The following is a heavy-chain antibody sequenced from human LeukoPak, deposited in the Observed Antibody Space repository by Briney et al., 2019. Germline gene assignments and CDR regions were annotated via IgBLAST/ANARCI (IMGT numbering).Heavy chain of an antibody. CDR2: ISSSSSYI. J-gene: IGHJ4*02. CDR1: GFTFSSYA. V-gene: IGHV3-21*01. CDR3: ATPVLKGGSV. D-gene: IGHD2/OR15-2a*01. Sequence: GGSLRLSCAASGFTFSSYAMNWVRQAPGKGLEWVSSISSSSSYIYYADSVKGRFTISRDNAKNSLYLQMNSLRAEDTAVYYCATPVLKGGSVWGQGTLVTVSS.